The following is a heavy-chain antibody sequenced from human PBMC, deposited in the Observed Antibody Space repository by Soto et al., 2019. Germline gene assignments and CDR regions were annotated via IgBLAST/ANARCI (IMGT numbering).Heavy chain of an antibody. V-gene: IGHV1-3*01. CDR2: VNAASGNT. J-gene: IGHJ4*02. CDR3: ARRPLLESHFDY. Sequence: QVHLVQSGAEARKPGASVNVSCMASGFSLNTYVVHWVRQAPGQGLEWMGWVNAASGNTQTSQKFQGRLTLTRDKSANTAYMELSNLRTEDTAVYFCARRPLLESHFDYWGQGNLVAVSS. CDR1: GFSLNTYV.